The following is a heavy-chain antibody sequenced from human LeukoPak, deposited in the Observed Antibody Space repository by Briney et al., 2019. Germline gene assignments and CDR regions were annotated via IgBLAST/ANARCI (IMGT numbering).Heavy chain of an antibody. CDR1: GGSFSGYY. D-gene: IGHD6-13*01. V-gene: IGHV4-34*01. J-gene: IGHJ3*01. Sequence: SETLSLTCAVYGGSFSGYYWSWIRQPPGKGLEWIGEINHSGSTNYSPSLKSRATISVDTSKNQFSLKLRSVTAADTAVYYCARISSSNWYNERGAFDVWGQGTMVTVSS. CDR2: INHSGST. CDR3: ARISSSNWYNERGAFDV.